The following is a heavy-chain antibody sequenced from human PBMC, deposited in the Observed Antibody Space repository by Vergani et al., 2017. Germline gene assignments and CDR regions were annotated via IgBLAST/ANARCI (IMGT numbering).Heavy chain of an antibody. CDR1: GITVSNNY. D-gene: IGHD3-10*01. CDR2: IYSGGRT. Sequence: EVQLVESGGGLVQPGGSLRLSCAASGITVSNNYMSWVRQAPGKGLEWVSVIYSGGRTYYADSGKGRITISRDNSKNTVHLQLNSLRPEDTAVYFCARVMVRSTGDFDLWGQGTMVTVSS. J-gene: IGHJ3*01. CDR3: ARVMVRSTGDFDL. V-gene: IGHV3-66*02.